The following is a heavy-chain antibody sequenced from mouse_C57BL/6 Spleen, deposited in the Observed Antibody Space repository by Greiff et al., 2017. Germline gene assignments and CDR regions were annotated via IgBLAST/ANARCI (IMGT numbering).Heavy chain of an antibody. J-gene: IGHJ4*01. V-gene: IGHV3-6*01. CDR3: ARAGGSFYAMDY. Sequence: ESGPGLVKPSQSLSLTCSVTGYSITSGYYWNWIRQFPGNKLEWMGYISYDGSNNYNPSLKNRISITRDTSKNQFFLKLNSVTTEDTATYYCARAGGSFYAMDYWGQGTSVTVSS. CDR1: GYSITSGYY. CDR2: ISYDGSN.